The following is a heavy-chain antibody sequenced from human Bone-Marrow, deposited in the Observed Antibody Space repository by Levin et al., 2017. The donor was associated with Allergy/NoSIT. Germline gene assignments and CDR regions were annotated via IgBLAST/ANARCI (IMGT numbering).Heavy chain of an antibody. CDR2: IYYTGST. CDR3: TRSPLDIVGTSVEF. D-gene: IGHD5-12*01. J-gene: IGHJ4*02. CDR1: GDSINSNNYY. V-gene: IGHV4-39*01. Sequence: SETLSLTCSASGDSINSNNYYWGWIRQPPGKGLEWIGHIYYTGSTEYIPSLRSRVTISIDTSKNQSSLQFRSVTAADTAVYYCTRSPLDIVGTSVEFWGQGILVTVSS.